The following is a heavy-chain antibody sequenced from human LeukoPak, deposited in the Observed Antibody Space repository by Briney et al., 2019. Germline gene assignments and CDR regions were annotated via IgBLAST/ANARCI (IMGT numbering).Heavy chain of an antibody. Sequence: SETLSLTCAVYGGSFSGYYWSWIRQPPGKGLEWIGEINHSGSTNYNPSLKSRVTISVDTSKNQFSLKLSSVTAADTAVYYRARSYTVTTSLWVYYYYYMDVWGKGTTVTVSS. D-gene: IGHD4-11*01. J-gene: IGHJ6*03. CDR3: ARSYTVTTSLWVYYYYYMDV. CDR2: INHSGST. V-gene: IGHV4-34*01. CDR1: GGSFSGYY.